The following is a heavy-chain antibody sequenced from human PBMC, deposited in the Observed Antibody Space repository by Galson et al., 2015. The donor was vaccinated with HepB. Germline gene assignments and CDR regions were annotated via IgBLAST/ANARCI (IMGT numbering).Heavy chain of an antibody. D-gene: IGHD2-2*02. Sequence: SLRLSCAASGFTFSSYWMSWVRQAPGKGLEWVANIKQDGSEKYYVDSVKGRFTISRDNAKNSLYLQMNSLRAEDTAVCYCAREGLYCSSTSCYTGDAFDIWGQGTMVTVSS. J-gene: IGHJ3*02. CDR2: IKQDGSEK. CDR1: GFTFSSYW. V-gene: IGHV3-7*01. CDR3: AREGLYCSSTSCYTGDAFDI.